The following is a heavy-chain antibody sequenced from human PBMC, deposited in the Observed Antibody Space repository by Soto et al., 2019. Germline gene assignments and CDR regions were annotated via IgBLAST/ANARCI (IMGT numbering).Heavy chain of an antibody. CDR2: ILYSGST. J-gene: IGHJ5*02. D-gene: IGHD5-18*01. CDR3: AKDSGYNYGYFRWFDP. CDR1: GGSISNYY. V-gene: IGHV4-59*01. Sequence: QVHLQESGPRLVKPSETLSLTCTVSGGSISNYYWSWIRQPPGMGLEWIGHILYSGSTNYNPALNSRVTISVDTPKSQFSRKLSSVTAADTAVYYCAKDSGYNYGYFRWFDPWGQGTLVTVSS.